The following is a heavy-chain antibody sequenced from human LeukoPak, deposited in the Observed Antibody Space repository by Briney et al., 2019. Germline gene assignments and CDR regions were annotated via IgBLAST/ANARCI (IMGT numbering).Heavy chain of an antibody. CDR1: GGSISSNY. CDR2: IYTSGST. D-gene: IGHD4-17*01. V-gene: IGHV4-4*07. Sequence: SETLSLTCTVSGGSISSNYWSWIRQPAGKGLEWIGRIYTSGSTNYNPSLESRVTMSVDTSKNLFSLKLSSVTAADTAVYYCASGQMTTVTRGYYYYMDVWGKGTTVTVSS. CDR3: ASGQMTTVTRGYYYYMDV. J-gene: IGHJ6*03.